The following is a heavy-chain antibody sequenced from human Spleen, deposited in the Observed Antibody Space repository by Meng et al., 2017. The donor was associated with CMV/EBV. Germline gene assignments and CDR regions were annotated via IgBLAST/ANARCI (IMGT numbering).Heavy chain of an antibody. V-gene: IGHV1-69*12. CDR2: IIPIFGTA. J-gene: IGHJ4*02. CDR3: AREGAHDYGDFDY. Sequence: QVQLVQSGAVVKKPGSSVKVYCKASGGTFSSDAISWVRQAPGEGLEWMGGIIPIFGTANYAQKFQGRVTITADESTSTAYMELSSLRSEDTAVYYCAREGAHDYGDFDYWGQGTLVTVSS. D-gene: IGHD4-17*01. CDR1: GGTFSSDA.